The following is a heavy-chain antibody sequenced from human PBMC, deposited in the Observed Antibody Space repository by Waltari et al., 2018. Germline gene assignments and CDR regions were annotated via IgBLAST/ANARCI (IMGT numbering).Heavy chain of an antibody. CDR1: GYSFTSYW. CDR2: IDPSDSYT. Sequence: EVQLVPSAAEVKKHGESLRISCKGSGYSFTSYWISWVRQLPGKGPEWRGRIDPSDSYTNYSPSFQGHVTISADKSISTAYLQWSSLKASDTAMYYCARHLGITGTTIHFDYWGQGTLVTVSS. J-gene: IGHJ4*02. D-gene: IGHD1-7*01. V-gene: IGHV5-10-1*03. CDR3: ARHLGITGTTIHFDY.